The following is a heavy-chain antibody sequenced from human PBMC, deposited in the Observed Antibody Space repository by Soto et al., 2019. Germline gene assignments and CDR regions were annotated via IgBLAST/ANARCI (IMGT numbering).Heavy chain of an antibody. J-gene: IGHJ6*02. V-gene: IGHV3-74*01. CDR2: INSEGSST. D-gene: IGHD2-15*01. CDR1: GFTFSSYW. Sequence: GGSLRLSCAASGFTFSSYWMHWVRQAPGKGLVWVSRINSEGSSTSYADSVKGRFTISRDNAKNTLYLQMNSLRAEDTAVYYCALTLPSLSGGNRPYYYYGMDVWGQGTTVTVSS. CDR3: ALTLPSLSGGNRPYYYYGMDV.